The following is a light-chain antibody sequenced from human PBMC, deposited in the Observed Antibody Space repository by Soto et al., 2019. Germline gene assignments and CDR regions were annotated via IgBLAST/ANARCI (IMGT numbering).Light chain of an antibody. CDR3: AAWDDSLNARGV. Sequence: QSVLTLPPSASGTPGQRVTISCSGSRSNIGNNAVSWYQQLPGTAPKLLIYNNKQRPSGVPERFSGSKSGTSASLAISGLQSEDEADYYCAAWDDSLNARGVFGGGTKVTVL. CDR1: RSNIGNNA. V-gene: IGLV1-44*01. CDR2: NNK. J-gene: IGLJ3*02.